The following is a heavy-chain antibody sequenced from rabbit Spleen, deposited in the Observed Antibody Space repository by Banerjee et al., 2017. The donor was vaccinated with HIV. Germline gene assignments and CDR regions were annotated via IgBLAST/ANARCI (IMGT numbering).Heavy chain of an antibody. Sequence: QEQLEESGGDLVKPGASLTLTCTASGFSFSTSYWICWVRQAPGKGLEWIACPDGGSSAGTYYASWAKGRFTFSKTSSTTVTLQMTSLTVADTATYFCARDTSSSFSSYGMDLWGQGTLVTVS. CDR3: ARDTSSSFSSYGMDL. V-gene: IGHV1S45*01. CDR2: PDGGSSAGT. CDR1: GFSFSTSYW. D-gene: IGHD1-1*01. J-gene: IGHJ6*01.